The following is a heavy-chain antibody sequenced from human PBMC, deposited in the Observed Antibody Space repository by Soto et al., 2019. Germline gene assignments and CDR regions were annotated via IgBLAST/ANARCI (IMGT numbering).Heavy chain of an antibody. CDR2: ISSSSSYI. Sequence: GGSLRLSCAASGFTFSSYSMNWVRQAPGKGLEWVSSISSSSSYIYYADSVKGRFTISRDNAKNSLYLQMNSLRAEDTVVYYCARDQFYAVAGTYDFDYWGQGTLVTVSS. D-gene: IGHD6-19*01. CDR1: GFTFSSYS. J-gene: IGHJ4*02. V-gene: IGHV3-21*01. CDR3: ARDQFYAVAGTYDFDY.